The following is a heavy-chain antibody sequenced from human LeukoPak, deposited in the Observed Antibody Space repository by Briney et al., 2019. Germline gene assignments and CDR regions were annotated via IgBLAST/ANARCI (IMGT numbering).Heavy chain of an antibody. J-gene: IGHJ4*02. D-gene: IGHD5-24*01. CDR2: ISGSGGNT. Sequence: QPGGPLRLFCAASGFPFSRYAMSWLRQAPGKGLEWVSAISGSGGNTSYAVSVKGRFTISRDNYKNTLYLQMNSLGAEDTALYYCAKGVGDGYNYYFDYWGQGTLVTVAS. CDR1: GFPFSRYA. V-gene: IGHV3-23*01. CDR3: AKGVGDGYNYYFDY.